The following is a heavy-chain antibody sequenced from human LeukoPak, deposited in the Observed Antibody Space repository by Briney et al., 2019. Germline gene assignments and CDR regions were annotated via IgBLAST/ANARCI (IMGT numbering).Heavy chain of an antibody. D-gene: IGHD3-22*01. V-gene: IGHV4-30-2*01. CDR1: GGSISSGGYS. CDR3: ASNYYDSSDYYLDY. J-gene: IGHJ4*02. CDR2: IYHSGST. Sequence: SETLSLTCAVSGGSISSGGYSWSWIRQPPGKGLEWIGYIYHSGSTFYNPSLKSRVTISIDRSKNHFSLKLTSVTAADTAVYYCASNYYDSSDYYLDYWGQGTLVTVSS.